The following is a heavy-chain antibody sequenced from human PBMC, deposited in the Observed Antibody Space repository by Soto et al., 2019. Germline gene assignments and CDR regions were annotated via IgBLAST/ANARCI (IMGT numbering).Heavy chain of an antibody. J-gene: IGHJ5*02. D-gene: IGHD1-1*01. Sequence: SETLSLTCTVSGGSISSYYWSWIRQPPGKGLEWIGYIYYSGSTNYNPSLKSRVTKSVDTSKNQFSLKLSSVTAADTAVYYCARDLTISSTDGPLDPWGHGTLVTVSS. V-gene: IGHV4-59*01. CDR2: IYYSGST. CDR3: ARDLTISSTDGPLDP. CDR1: GGSISSYY.